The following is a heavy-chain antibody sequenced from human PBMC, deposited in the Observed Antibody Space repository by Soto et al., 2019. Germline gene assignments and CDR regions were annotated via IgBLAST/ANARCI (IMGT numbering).Heavy chain of an antibody. CDR1: GGSISTYY. CDR3: ARESSGFDAFDM. J-gene: IGHJ3*02. Sequence: PSETLSLTCIVSGGSISTYYWSWIRQPPGKGLEWIGFIYYSGDTNYNPSLKSRVTISVDTSKNHFSLRLSSVTAADTAVYYCARESSGFDAFDMWGQGTMVTVSS. D-gene: IGHD6-19*01. CDR2: IYYSGDT. V-gene: IGHV4-59*01.